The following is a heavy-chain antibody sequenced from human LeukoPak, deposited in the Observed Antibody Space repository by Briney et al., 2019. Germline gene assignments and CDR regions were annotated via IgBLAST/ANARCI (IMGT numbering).Heavy chain of an antibody. CDR3: ARMQSAYDAFDI. D-gene: IGHD3-3*01. CDR2: IYWDDDK. J-gene: IGHJ3*02. V-gene: IGHV2-70*01. CDR1: GFSLSTSGMC. Sequence: SGPTLVNPTQTLTLTCTFSGFSLSTSGMCVSWIRQPPGKALEWLALIYWDDDKYYSTSLKTRLTISKDTSKNQVVVTMTNMDPVDTATYYCARMQSAYDAFDIWGQGTMVTVPS.